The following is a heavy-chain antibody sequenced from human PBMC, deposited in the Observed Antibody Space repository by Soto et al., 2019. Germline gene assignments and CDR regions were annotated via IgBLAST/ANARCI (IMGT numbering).Heavy chain of an antibody. D-gene: IGHD3-16*01. J-gene: IGHJ6*02. CDR2: ISYDGSNK. CDR3: AKASSWYYYYSMDV. CDR1: GFTFSSYG. Sequence: GGSLRLSCAASGFTFSSYGMHWVRQAPGKGLEWVAVISYDGSNKYYADSVKGRFTISRDNSKNTLYLQMNSLRAEDTAVYYCAKASSWYYYYSMDVWGRGTAVTVSS. V-gene: IGHV3-30*18.